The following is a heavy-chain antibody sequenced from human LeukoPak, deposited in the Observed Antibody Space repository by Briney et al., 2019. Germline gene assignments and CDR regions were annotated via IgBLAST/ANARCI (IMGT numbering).Heavy chain of an antibody. V-gene: IGHV3-66*01. CDR1: GFTVSSNY. J-gene: IGHJ4*02. Sequence: GGSLRLSCAASGFTVSSNYMSWVRQAPGKGLEWVSVIYSGGSTYYADSVKGRFTISRDNSKNTLYLQMNSLRAEDTAVYYCATLEGDIVVDFDYWGQGTLVTVSS. CDR2: IYSGGST. CDR3: ATLEGDIVVDFDY. D-gene: IGHD2-2*01.